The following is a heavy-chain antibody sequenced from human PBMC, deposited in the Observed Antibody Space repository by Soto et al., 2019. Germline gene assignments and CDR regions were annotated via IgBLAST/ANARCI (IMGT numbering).Heavy chain of an antibody. CDR3: ARGGYNYGGQLDS. Sequence: QVQLKESGPGLVKPSQTLSLTCTVSGGSVSSVGYYWSWIRQRSGKGLEWIGYIYHTGSTQYNPSLNSGVTISLDTAGNHFSLQLSSVTAADTALYFCARGGYNYGGQLDSWGQGILVTVSS. D-gene: IGHD5-18*01. CDR2: IYHTGST. J-gene: IGHJ4*02. V-gene: IGHV4-31*03. CDR1: GGSVSSVGYY.